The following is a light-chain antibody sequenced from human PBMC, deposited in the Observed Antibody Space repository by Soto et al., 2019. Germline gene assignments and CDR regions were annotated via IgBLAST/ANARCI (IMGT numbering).Light chain of an antibody. V-gene: IGKV3D-15*01. Sequence: EIVLTQSPATLSLSPGERATLSCRASPSVTNFLAWYQQKPGQAPRLLIYGASSRATGIPDRFSGSRSGTEFTLTINSLQSEDFAVYYCQRYNNWPLTFGGGTKVDIK. CDR3: QRYNNWPLT. J-gene: IGKJ4*01. CDR2: GAS. CDR1: PSVTNF.